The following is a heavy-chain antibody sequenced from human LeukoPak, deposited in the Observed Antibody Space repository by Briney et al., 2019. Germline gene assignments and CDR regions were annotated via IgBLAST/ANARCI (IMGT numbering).Heavy chain of an antibody. Sequence: ASVKVSCKVSGYTFTSYGISWVRQAPGQGLEWMGWISGYNGNTNYAQKLQGRVTMTTDTSTSTAYMELSSLRSEDTAVYYCARRSGAAYYYYGMDVWGQGTTVTVSS. D-gene: IGHD1-26*01. CDR3: ARRSGAAYYYYGMDV. J-gene: IGHJ6*02. V-gene: IGHV1-18*01. CDR1: GYTFTSYG. CDR2: ISGYNGNT.